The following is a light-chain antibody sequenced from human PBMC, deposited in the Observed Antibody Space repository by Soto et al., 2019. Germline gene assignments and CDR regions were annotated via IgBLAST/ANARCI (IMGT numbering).Light chain of an antibody. CDR3: QQYNEYSWT. J-gene: IGKJ1*01. V-gene: IGKV1-5*03. CDR1: QSIDTW. CDR2: KAS. Sequence: DIQMTQSPSTLSASVGDRVTITCRASQSIDTWLAWYQHKPGKAPKLLIFKASTLETGVPSRFSGSGSETEFTLTISSLQPDDVATYYCQQYNEYSWTFGQGTKVDIK.